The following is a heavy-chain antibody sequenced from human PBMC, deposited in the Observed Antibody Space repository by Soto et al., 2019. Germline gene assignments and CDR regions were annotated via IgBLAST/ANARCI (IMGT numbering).Heavy chain of an antibody. D-gene: IGHD3-3*01. Sequence: QVQLVQSGAEVKKPGASVKVSCKASGYTFTNYSFTWVRQAPGQGLEWMGWIITYNGNINYAQNLQGRVTMTTDTSTSTAYMELRILNSDDTAVYYCARGGRDFLSGYLADYWGQGTLVTVSS. V-gene: IGHV1-18*04. J-gene: IGHJ4*02. CDR3: ARGGRDFLSGYLADY. CDR2: IITYNGNI. CDR1: GYTFTNYS.